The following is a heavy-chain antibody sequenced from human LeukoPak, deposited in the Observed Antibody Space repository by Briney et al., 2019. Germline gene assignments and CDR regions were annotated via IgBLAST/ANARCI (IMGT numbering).Heavy chain of an antibody. D-gene: IGHD3-3*01. Sequence: GGSLRLSCAASGFTFSSYAMNWVRQAPGNGLEWVSGLSRSGVCTYYADSVKGRFTISRDNSKNTLYLQMNSLRVEDTAVYYCAKQYDFWSGPDYWGQGTLVTVFS. CDR1: GFTFSSYA. CDR2: LSRSGVCT. J-gene: IGHJ4*02. V-gene: IGHV3-23*01. CDR3: AKQYDFWSGPDY.